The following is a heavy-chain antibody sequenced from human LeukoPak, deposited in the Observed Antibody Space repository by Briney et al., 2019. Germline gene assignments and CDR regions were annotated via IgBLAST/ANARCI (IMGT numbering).Heavy chain of an antibody. CDR2: IKQDGSEK. CDR1: GFTFSSYW. CDR3: ARDTLGEGEDANYAVYYFDY. V-gene: IGHV3-7*01. Sequence: GGSLRLSCAASGFTFSSYWMSWVRQAPGKGLEWVANIKQDGSEKYYVDSVKGRFAISRDNAKNSLDLQMNSLRAEDTAVYYCARDTLGEGEDANYAVYYFDYWGQGTPVTVSS. D-gene: IGHD4/OR15-4a*01. J-gene: IGHJ4*02.